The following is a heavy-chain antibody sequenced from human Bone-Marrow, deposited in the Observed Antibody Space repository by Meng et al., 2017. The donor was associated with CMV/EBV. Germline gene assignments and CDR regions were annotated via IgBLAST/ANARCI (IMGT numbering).Heavy chain of an antibody. CDR3: ADSNRGLYYYGMDV. CDR1: GFTFSSYA. D-gene: IGHD2/OR15-2a*01. Sequence: GESLKISCAASGFTFSSYAMSWVRQAPGKGLEWVANIRFDGTNKYHADSVKGRFTISRDNSKNTLYLQMNSLRAEDTAVYYCADSNRGLYYYGMDVWGQGTTVTVSS. J-gene: IGHJ6*02. CDR2: IRFDGTNK. V-gene: IGHV3-30*02.